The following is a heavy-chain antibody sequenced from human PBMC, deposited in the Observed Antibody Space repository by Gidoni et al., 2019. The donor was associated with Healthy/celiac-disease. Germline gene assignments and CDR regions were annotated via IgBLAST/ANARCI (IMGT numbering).Heavy chain of an antibody. CDR2: ISSSSSYI. V-gene: IGHV3-21*01. CDR1: GFTFSSYS. D-gene: IGHD1-26*01. CDR3: ARDGGSYFDY. Sequence: EVQLVESGGGLVKPGGSLRLSCAASGFTFSSYSMNWVRRAPGKGLEWVSSISSSSSYIYYADSVKGRFTISRDNAKNSLYLQMNSLRAEDTAVYYCARDGGSYFDYWGQGTLVTVSS. J-gene: IGHJ4*02.